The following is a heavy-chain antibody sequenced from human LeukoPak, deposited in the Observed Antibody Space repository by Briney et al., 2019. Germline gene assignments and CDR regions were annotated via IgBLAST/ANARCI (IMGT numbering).Heavy chain of an antibody. CDR3: ARVLWNGDYPRFDF. V-gene: IGHV3-53*01. CDR2: IYSGGTT. Sequence: GGSLRLSCAASGFTDSSNYMNWVRQAPGQGLEWVSIIYSGGTTYYADSVKGRFTISRDNSKNTLYLQMNSLRAEGTAVYYCARVLWNGDYPRFDFWGQGTLVTVSS. D-gene: IGHD4-17*01. J-gene: IGHJ4*02. CDR1: GFTDSSNY.